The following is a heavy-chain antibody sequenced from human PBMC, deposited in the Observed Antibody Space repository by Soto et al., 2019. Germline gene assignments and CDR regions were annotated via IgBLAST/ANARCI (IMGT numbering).Heavy chain of an antibody. J-gene: IGHJ6*02. V-gene: IGHV3-23*01. D-gene: IGHD6-13*01. CDR3: AKVGYSSSSFGMDV. CDR1: GFTFSSYA. CDR2: ISGSGGST. Sequence: EVQLLESGGGLVQPGGSLRLSCAASGFTFSSYAMSWVRQAPGKGRGLVSAISGSGGSTYYADSVKGRFTISRDNSRNPLDMRVLSLRAEDTAVYYCAKVGYSSSSFGMDVWGQGTTVTVSS.